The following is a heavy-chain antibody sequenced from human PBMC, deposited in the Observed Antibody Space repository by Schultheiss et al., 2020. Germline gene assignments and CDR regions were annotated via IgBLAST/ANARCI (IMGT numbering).Heavy chain of an antibody. CDR3: AREYCSGGSCHHNWFDP. D-gene: IGHD2-15*01. CDR1: GGSISSYY. Sequence: SETLSLTCTVSGGSISSYYWSWIRQAPGKRLEWIGYVYYSGSTNYNPSLRSRVTISVDTSKNQFFLNLSSVTAADTAVYYCAREYCSGGSCHHNWFDPWGQGTLVTVSS. J-gene: IGHJ5*02. CDR2: VYYSGST. V-gene: IGHV4-59*01.